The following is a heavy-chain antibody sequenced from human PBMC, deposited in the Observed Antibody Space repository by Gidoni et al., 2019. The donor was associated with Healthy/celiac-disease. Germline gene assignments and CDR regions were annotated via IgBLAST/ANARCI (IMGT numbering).Heavy chain of an antibody. Sequence: AASGFTFSSYAMSWVRQAPGKGLEWVSAISGSGGITYYADSVKGRFTISRDNSKNTLYLQMNSLRAEDTAVYYCAKDLSTTVVPDGYWGQGTLVTVSS. D-gene: IGHD4-17*01. V-gene: IGHV3-23*01. CDR2: ISGSGGIT. J-gene: IGHJ4*02. CDR3: AKDLSTTVVPDGY. CDR1: GFTFSSYA.